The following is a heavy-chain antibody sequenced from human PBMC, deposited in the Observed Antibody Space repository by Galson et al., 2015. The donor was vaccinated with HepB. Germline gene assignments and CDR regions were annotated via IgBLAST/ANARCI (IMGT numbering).Heavy chain of an antibody. CDR2: ISSGSSYI. CDR3: ARDRLVTFDNNGYYGYGMDV. J-gene: IGHJ6*02. Sequence: SLRLSCAASGFTFDTYSMYWVRQAPGKGLEWVARISSGSSYIYYGEPVKGRFTISRDNAKKSLYLKMDSLRVDDTAVYFCARDRLVTFDNNGYYGYGMDVWGQGTTVTVSS. CDR1: GFTFDTYS. V-gene: IGHV3-21*01. D-gene: IGHD3-22*01.